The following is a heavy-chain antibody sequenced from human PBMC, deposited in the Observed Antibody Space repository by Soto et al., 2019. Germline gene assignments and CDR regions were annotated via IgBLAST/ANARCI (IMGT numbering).Heavy chain of an antibody. Sequence: QVQLVESGGGVVQPGRSLRLSCAASGFPFTTYGMHWVREGPGKGLEWVAVISYDGSNKYYADSVKGRFTISRDNSKNMLYLQMNSLRPEATALYYCVGGQYYFDYRGQGTLVTVSS. CDR1: GFPFTTYG. V-gene: IGHV3-30*03. CDR3: VGGQYYFDY. D-gene: IGHD3-10*01. CDR2: ISYDGSNK. J-gene: IGHJ4*02.